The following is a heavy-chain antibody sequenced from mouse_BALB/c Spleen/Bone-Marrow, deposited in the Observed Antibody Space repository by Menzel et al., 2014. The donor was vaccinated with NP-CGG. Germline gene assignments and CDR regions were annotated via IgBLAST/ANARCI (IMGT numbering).Heavy chain of an antibody. Sequence: EVMLVESGGGLVQPGGSLKLSCPASGFDFSGYWMSWVRQAPGKGLEWIGEINPDSTTINYAPSRKDKFIISRDNAKNTLFLQMSKVRSEDTALYYCARLSYYGRFAYWGQGTLVTASA. CDR2: INPDSTTI. D-gene: IGHD1-1*01. CDR3: ARLSYYGRFAY. V-gene: IGHV4-1*02. CDR1: GFDFSGYW. J-gene: IGHJ3*01.